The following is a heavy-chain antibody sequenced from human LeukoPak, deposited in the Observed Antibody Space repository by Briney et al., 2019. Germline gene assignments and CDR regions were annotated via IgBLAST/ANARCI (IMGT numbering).Heavy chain of an antibody. D-gene: IGHD2-21*02. CDR1: GFNFSDAW. Sequence: GGSLRLSCLGSGFNFSDAWMNWVRQAPGKGLEWVGRVKSGGTTDDTAPMKGRFTISRDDSKRTVYLQMNSLKTEDTAMYFCTARVVTTNEFWGQGTLVTVSS. CDR2: VKSGGTT. V-gene: IGHV3-15*01. CDR3: TARVVTTNEF. J-gene: IGHJ4*02.